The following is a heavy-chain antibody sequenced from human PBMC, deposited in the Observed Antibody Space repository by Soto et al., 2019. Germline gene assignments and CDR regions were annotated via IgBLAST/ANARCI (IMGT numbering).Heavy chain of an antibody. D-gene: IGHD3-3*01. J-gene: IGHJ5*02. Sequence: QVQLVQSGAEVKKPGSSVKVSCKASGGTFSSYAISWVRQAPGQGLEWMGGIIPIFGTANYAQKFQGRVTITADKSTGTACMEQGSLSAEGVAGYDWSGSGGGVVILRGGWFDPGGQGTLVTVSS. CDR1: GGTFSSYA. CDR3: SGSGGGVVILRGGWFDP. V-gene: IGHV1-69*06. CDR2: IIPIFGTA.